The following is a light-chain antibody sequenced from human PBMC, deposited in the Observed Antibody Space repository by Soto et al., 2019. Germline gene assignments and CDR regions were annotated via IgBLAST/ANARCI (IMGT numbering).Light chain of an antibody. CDR1: QSISSN. Sequence: EIVMTQSPATLSVSPGERATLSCRASQSISSNLAWYQQKPGQAPRVLIYGASTRATGIPARFSGSGSGTEFTLTISGLQSEDFAVYYCQQYNSWPPITFGQGTRLEL. CDR3: QQYNSWPPIT. J-gene: IGKJ5*01. V-gene: IGKV3-15*01. CDR2: GAS.